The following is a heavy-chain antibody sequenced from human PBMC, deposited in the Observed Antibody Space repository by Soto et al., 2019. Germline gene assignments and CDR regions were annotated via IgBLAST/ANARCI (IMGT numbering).Heavy chain of an antibody. Sequence: PGESLKISCKGRGFSLSSYWINWVRQMPGKGLEWMGKIDPSDSRTTYSPSFQGHVTISVDKSISTAYLQWSSVKASDTAMYYCARVGHDYSNSGMDVWGQGTTGTVS. D-gene: IGHD4-4*01. CDR2: IDPSDSRT. CDR1: GFSLSSYW. J-gene: IGHJ6*02. CDR3: ARVGHDYSNSGMDV. V-gene: IGHV5-10-1*01.